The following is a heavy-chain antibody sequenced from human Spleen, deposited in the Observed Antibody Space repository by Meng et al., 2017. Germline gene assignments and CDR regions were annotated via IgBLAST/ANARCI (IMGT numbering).Heavy chain of an antibody. J-gene: IGHJ4*02. CDR1: GFTFSSHA. CDR2: ISGSGGST. Sequence: GGSLRLSCAASGFTFSSHAMRWVRQAPGKGLEWVSIISGSGGSTYYADSVKGRFTIFRDNSRNTLYLHMNRQRAEDAAICYCAKGTWFGEYAFDYWGQGTLVTVSS. CDR3: AKGTWFGEYAFDY. V-gene: IGHV3-23*01. D-gene: IGHD3-10*01.